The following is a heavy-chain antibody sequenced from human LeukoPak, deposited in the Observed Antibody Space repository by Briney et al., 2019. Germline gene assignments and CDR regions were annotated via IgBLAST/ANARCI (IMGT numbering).Heavy chain of an antibody. CDR1: GYTFTSYG. CDR3: ARVGATTRGGVWFDP. V-gene: IGHV1-18*01. J-gene: IGHJ5*02. Sequence: ASVKVSCKASGYTFTSYGISWVRQAPGQGLEWMGWISAYNGNTNYAQKLQGRVTMTTDTSTSTAYMELRSLRSDDTAVCYCARVGATTRGGVWFDPWGQGTLVTVSS. D-gene: IGHD3-16*01. CDR2: ISAYNGNT.